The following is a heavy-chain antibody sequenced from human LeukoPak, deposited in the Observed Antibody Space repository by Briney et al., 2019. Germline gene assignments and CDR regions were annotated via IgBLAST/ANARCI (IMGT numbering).Heavy chain of an antibody. D-gene: IGHD3-9*01. CDR2: IRSSASYS. CDR1: GCTFSSYS. J-gene: IGHJ4*02. Sequence: GGSLRLSCAASGCTFSSYSMNWVRQAPGKGLEWVSSIRSSASYSLYADSVKGRFTISRHNPKHSLYMQMNSLRAEDTAVYYCARVFDDFDYWGQGTLVTVSS. V-gene: IGHV3-21*01. CDR3: ARVFDDFDY.